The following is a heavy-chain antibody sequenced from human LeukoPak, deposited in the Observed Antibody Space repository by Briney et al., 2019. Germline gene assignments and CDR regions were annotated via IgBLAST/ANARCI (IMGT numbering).Heavy chain of an antibody. Sequence: GGSLRLSCGAPGFXFSSYGIHWVRQAPGKGLEWMVVMWFDGSNIYYADSVKGRFTISRDNFKNTLYLQMNSLRAEDTAVYYCARDYSSSWLRFFDYWGQGTLVTVSS. D-gene: IGHD6-6*01. J-gene: IGHJ4*02. CDR1: GFXFSSYG. CDR2: MWFDGSNI. CDR3: ARDYSSSWLRFFDY. V-gene: IGHV3-33*01.